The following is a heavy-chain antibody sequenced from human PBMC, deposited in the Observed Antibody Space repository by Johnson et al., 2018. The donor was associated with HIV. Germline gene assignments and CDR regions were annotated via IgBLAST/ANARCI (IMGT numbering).Heavy chain of an antibody. Sequence: QVQLVESGGGVVQTGRSLRLSCAASGFTFSHAWMTWVRQAPGKGLEWISYISSSGSTRYYADSVKGRFTISRDNAKNSLFLQMNSLRAEDTAVYYCAKGEVGDIVATIEPTFDIWGQGTMVTVSS. V-gene: IGHV3-11*04. CDR3: AKGEVGDIVATIEPTFDI. D-gene: IGHD5-12*01. J-gene: IGHJ3*02. CDR1: GFTFSHAW. CDR2: ISSSGSTR.